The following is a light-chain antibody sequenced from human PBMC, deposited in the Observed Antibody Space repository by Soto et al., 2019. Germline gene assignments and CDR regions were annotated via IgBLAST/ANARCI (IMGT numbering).Light chain of an antibody. CDR1: QSVNNY. Sequence: IVLTQSRTSVSLSPGPRPTLCCRASQSVNNYVAWYQQKPGQAPRVLIYDASKRATGIPARFSGSGSGTDFTLTVSSLEPEDFVLYFCQQRSVWPITFGQGTRLEIK. CDR2: DAS. CDR3: QQRSVWPIT. J-gene: IGKJ5*01. V-gene: IGKV3-11*01.